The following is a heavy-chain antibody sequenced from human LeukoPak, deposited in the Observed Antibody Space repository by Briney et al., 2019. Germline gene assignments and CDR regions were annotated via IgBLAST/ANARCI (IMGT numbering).Heavy chain of an antibody. Sequence: ASVKVSCKASGYTFTGYYMHWVRQAPGQGLEWMGWINPNSGGTNYAQKFQGRVTMTRDTSVSTAYMELSRLRSDDTAVYYCARGSDYYDSINLDYWGQGTLVTVSS. D-gene: IGHD3-22*01. J-gene: IGHJ4*02. V-gene: IGHV1-2*02. CDR2: INPNSGGT. CDR3: ARGSDYYDSINLDY. CDR1: GYTFTGYY.